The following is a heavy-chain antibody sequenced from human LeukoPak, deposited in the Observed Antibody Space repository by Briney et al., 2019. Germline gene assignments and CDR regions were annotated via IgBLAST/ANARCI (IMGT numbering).Heavy chain of an antibody. Sequence: PGGSLRLSCAASGFTFSSYAMSWVRQAPGKGLEWVSAISGSGGSTYYADSVKGRFTISRDNSKNTLYLQMNSLRAEDTAVYYCAKDRGRYYDSSGYYWGYYFDSWGQGTLVTVSS. D-gene: IGHD3-22*01. CDR1: GFTFSSYA. CDR2: ISGSGGST. V-gene: IGHV3-23*01. CDR3: AKDRGRYYDSSGYYWGYYFDS. J-gene: IGHJ4*02.